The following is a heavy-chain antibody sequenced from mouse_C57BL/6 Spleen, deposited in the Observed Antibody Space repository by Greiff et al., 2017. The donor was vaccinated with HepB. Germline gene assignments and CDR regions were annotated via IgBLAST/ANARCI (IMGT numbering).Heavy chain of an antibody. D-gene: IGHD1-1*01. CDR2: INPNYGTT. CDR1: GYSFTDYN. CDR3: ARGGITTVGGYYFDY. Sequence: VHVKQSGPELVKPGASVKISCKASGYSFTDYNMNWVKQSNGKSLEWIGVINPNYGTTSYNQKFKGKATLTVDQSSSTAYMQLNSLTSEDSAVYYCARGGITTVGGYYFDYWGKGTTLTVSS. V-gene: IGHV1-39*01. J-gene: IGHJ2*01.